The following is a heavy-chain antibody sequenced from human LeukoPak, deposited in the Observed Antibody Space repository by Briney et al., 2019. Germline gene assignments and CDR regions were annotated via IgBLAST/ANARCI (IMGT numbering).Heavy chain of an antibody. V-gene: IGHV1-69*04. CDR3: ARGQRWQAFDV. Sequence: ATVKVSCKASGGTFSSDEIHWVRQAPGQGPEWLGRIIPLVETPNYSQSFQGRVTITADKSTSTAYMELSSLKFEDTAIYYCARGQRWQAFDVWGQGTMVTVSS. CDR2: IIPLVETP. D-gene: IGHD2-15*01. J-gene: IGHJ3*01. CDR1: GGTFSSDE.